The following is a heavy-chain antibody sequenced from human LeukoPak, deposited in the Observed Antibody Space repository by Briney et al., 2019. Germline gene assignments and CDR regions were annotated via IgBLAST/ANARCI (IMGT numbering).Heavy chain of an antibody. Sequence: GGSLRLSCAPSGFTFSNYAMTWVRQAPGKGLEWVSVISGSGGSTSYADSVKGRFTISRDNSKNTLYLQMNSLRAEDTAVYYCAKDLGYYYDSSGYSWGYWGQGTLVTVSS. CDR1: GFTFSNYA. D-gene: IGHD3-22*01. J-gene: IGHJ4*02. CDR3: AKDLGYYYDSSGYSWGY. V-gene: IGHV3-23*01. CDR2: ISGSGGST.